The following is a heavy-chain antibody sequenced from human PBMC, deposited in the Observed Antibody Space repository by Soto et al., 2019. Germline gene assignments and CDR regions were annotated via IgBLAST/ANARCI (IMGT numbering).Heavy chain of an antibody. V-gene: IGHV4-34*01. J-gene: IGHJ4*02. D-gene: IGHD3-22*01. CDR2: INHSGST. CDR1: GGSFSGYC. Sequence: PSETLSLTCAVYGGSFSGYCWSWIRQPPGKGLEWIGEINHSGSTNYNPSLKSRVTISVDTSKNQFSLKLSSVTAADTAVYYCASSRGDYYDSSGYQTAFDYWGQGTLVTVSS. CDR3: ASSRGDYYDSSGYQTAFDY.